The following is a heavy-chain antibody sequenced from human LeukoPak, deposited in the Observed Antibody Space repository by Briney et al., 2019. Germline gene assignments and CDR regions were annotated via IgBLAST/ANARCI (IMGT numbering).Heavy chain of an antibody. CDR1: GFTFSSNG. V-gene: IGHV3-30*02. Sequence: GGSLILSCAASGFTFSSNGMHWVRQAPGKGLEWVAFIRSDGSIKCYADSVKGRLTTSRDNSKNTLFLQLNSLRAEDTAVYYCAKDSYDGSNWYTDSWGQGTLVTVSS. CDR3: AKDSYDGSNWYTDS. D-gene: IGHD6-13*01. J-gene: IGHJ4*02. CDR2: IRSDGSIK.